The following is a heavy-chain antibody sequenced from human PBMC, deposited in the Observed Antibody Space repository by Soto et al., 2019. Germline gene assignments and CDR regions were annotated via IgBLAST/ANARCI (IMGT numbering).Heavy chain of an antibody. V-gene: IGHV3-23*01. CDR1: GFTFSSYA. CDR2: ISGSGGST. Sequence: GGSLRLSCAASGFTFSSYAMSWVRQAPGKWLEWVSAISGSGGSTYYADSVKGRFTISRENSKNTLYLQMNSLRAEDTAVYYCAKRYSSSWWPKYYYYGMDVWGQGTTVTVSS. D-gene: IGHD6-13*01. J-gene: IGHJ6*02. CDR3: AKRYSSSWWPKYYYYGMDV.